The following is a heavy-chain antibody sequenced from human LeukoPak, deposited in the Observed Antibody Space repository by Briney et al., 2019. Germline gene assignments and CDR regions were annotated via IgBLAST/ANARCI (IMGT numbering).Heavy chain of an antibody. D-gene: IGHD3-9*01. J-gene: IGHJ4*02. CDR2: IYISGST. CDR1: GGSISSGSYY. Sequence: SETLSLTCTVSGGSISSGSYYWSWLRQPAGKGLEWSGRIYISGSTNYNPSLKSRVTISVDTSKNQFPLKLSSVTAADTDVYYCASDADAWFYWGQGTLVTVSS. V-gene: IGHV4-61*02. CDR3: ASDADAWFY.